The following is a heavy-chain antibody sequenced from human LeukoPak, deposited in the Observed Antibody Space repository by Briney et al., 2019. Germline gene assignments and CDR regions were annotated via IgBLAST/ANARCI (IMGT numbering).Heavy chain of an antibody. CDR2: TAGADDVI. CDR3: ATYIQRPPGMDV. V-gene: IGHV3-23*01. Sequence: QPGGSLRLSCAVSGLSFSDYRMIWVRQAPEKRPEWVAVTAGADDVIKYADSVKGCFTISTDNSKNTVYLQMNSLRAEDTALYFCATYIQRPPGMDVWGQGTMVTVSS. J-gene: IGHJ6*02. D-gene: IGHD2-15*01. CDR1: GLSFSDYR.